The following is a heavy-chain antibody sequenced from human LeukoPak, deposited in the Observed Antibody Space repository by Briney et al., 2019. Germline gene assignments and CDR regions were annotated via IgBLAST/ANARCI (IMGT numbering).Heavy chain of an antibody. V-gene: IGHV5-51*01. J-gene: IGHJ5*02. CDR3: ARLGFQPSWFDP. Sequence: GESLKISCKGSGYSFTSYWIGWVRQMPGRGLEWMGTIDPNDSDTRYSPSFQGQVTISADRSISTAYLQWSSLKASDTALYYCARLGFQPSWFDPWGQGTLVTVSS. CDR1: GYSFTSYW. CDR2: IDPNDSDT. D-gene: IGHD2-2*01.